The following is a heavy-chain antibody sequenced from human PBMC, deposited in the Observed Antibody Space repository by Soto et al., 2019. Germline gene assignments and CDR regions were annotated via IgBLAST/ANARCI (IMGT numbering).Heavy chain of an antibody. V-gene: IGHV1-46*02. CDR1: XYNFNQYY. J-gene: IGHJ4*02. Sequence: QVQLVQSGPEVRKPGASVRLSCATSXYNFNQYYXHXXXXXXXXXXEXMGIINLRGGTTEYAHKFRGRVTVTGDTSTRTAYMELSSLRSEDTAVYFCARGPDDSDVPRWDHWGQGTLITVSS. D-gene: IGHD4-17*01. CDR2: INLRGGTT. CDR3: ARGPDDSDVPRWDH.